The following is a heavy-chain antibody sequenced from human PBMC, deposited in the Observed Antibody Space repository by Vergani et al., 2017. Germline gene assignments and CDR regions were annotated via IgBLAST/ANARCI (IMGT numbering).Heavy chain of an antibody. CDR2: IYPADFDT. CDR3: ARHTTYIDS. D-gene: IGHD1-1*01. V-gene: IGHV5-51*01. Sequence: EVELVQSGPEMRKPGESLKISCKGSEYSFGNYWIGWVRQMPGKGLEWMGIIYPADFDTRHSPSFQGKVSISAYKSISTAFLEWDSLKASDTALSCCARHTTYIDSWGQGTLVTVSS. J-gene: IGHJ4*02. CDR1: EYSFGNYW.